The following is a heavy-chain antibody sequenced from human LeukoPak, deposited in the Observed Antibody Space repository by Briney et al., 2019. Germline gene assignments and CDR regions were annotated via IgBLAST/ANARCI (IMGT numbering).Heavy chain of an antibody. CDR2: IYYRGST. V-gene: IGHV4-39*01. CDR1: VGSIYSTTYY. CDR3: ARHSNYYDSSGYKRNFDY. Sequence: SETLSLTCTLSVGSIYSTTYYWGWIRQPPGKGLEWIRNIYYRGSTYYNPSLKSRVTISVDTSKNQFSLRLTSVTAADTAVYYCARHSNYYDSSGYKRNFDYWGQGTLVTVSS. J-gene: IGHJ4*02. D-gene: IGHD3-22*01.